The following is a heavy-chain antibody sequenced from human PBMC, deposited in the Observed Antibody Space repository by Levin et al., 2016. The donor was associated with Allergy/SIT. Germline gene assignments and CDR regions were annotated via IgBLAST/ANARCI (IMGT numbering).Heavy chain of an antibody. J-gene: IGHJ6*01. CDR1: GFSFASHS. CDR3: ARGTEYYYYNMDV. CDR2: VTGNGHRT. V-gene: IGHV3-23*01. D-gene: IGHD6-6*01. Sequence: GGSLRLSCAASGFSFASHSMSWVRQIPGKGLEWVASVTGNGHRTYHADAVQGRFTIARDNSNNRVILQMNNLRVEDTAMYYCARGTEYYYYNMDVWGQGTAVTVAS.